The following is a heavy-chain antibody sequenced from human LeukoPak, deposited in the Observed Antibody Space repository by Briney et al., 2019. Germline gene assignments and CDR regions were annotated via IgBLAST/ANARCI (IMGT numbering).Heavy chain of an antibody. Sequence: SQTLSLTCTVSGGSISSGDYYWSWIRQPPGKGLEWIGYIYYSGSTYYNPSLKSRVTISVDTSKNQFSLKPSSVTAADTAVYYCASGVYYDILTGYPPDYWGQGTLVTVSS. D-gene: IGHD3-9*01. CDR2: IYYSGST. CDR1: GGSISSGDYY. V-gene: IGHV4-30-4*01. J-gene: IGHJ4*02. CDR3: ASGVYYDILTGYPPDY.